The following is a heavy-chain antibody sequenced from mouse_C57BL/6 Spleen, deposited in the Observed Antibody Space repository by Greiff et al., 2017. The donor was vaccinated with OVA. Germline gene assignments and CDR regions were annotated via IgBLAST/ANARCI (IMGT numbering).Heavy chain of an antibody. Sequence: VQLVESGAELVKPGASVKISCKASGYAFSSYWMNWVKQRPGKGLEWIGQIYPGDGDTNYNGKFKGKATLTADKSSSTAYMQLSSLTSEDSAVYFCARDLTGNAMDYWGQGTSVTVSS. J-gene: IGHJ4*01. CDR1: GYAFSSYW. V-gene: IGHV1-80*01. D-gene: IGHD4-1*01. CDR3: ARDLTGNAMDY. CDR2: IYPGDGDT.